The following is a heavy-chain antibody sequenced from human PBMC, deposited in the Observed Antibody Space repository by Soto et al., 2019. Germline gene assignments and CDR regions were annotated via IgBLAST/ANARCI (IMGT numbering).Heavy chain of an antibody. V-gene: IGHV4-39*01. J-gene: IGHJ4*02. CDR3: ARRESGSYFDY. CDR1: GGSISSSSYY. Sequence: SETLSLTCTVSGGSISSSSYYWGWIRQPPGKGLEWMGSIYYSGSAYYNPSLKSRVTISVDTSKNQFSLKLSSVTAADTAVYYCARRESGSYFDYWGQGTLVTVSS. D-gene: IGHD1-26*01. CDR2: IYYSGSA.